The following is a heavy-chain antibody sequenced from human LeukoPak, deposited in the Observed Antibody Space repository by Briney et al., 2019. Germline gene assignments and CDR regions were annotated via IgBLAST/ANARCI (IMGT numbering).Heavy chain of an antibody. CDR3: ARHPGDFPGIVNYYYMDV. Sequence: PGGSLRLSCAASGFTFSVYAMHWVRQAPGKGLEWVAMISYDGSNTYYADSVKGRFTISRDNSKNTLFLQMNSLRVEDTALYYCARHPGDFPGIVNYYYMDVWGKGPAVTLSS. D-gene: IGHD1-26*01. CDR2: ISYDGSNT. CDR1: GFTFSVYA. V-gene: IGHV3-30*04. J-gene: IGHJ6*03.